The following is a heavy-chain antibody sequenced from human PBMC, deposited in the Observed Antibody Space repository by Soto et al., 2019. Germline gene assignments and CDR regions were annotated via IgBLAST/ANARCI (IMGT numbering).Heavy chain of an antibody. CDR3: ARDLAGIAAAGTIGGMDV. D-gene: IGHD6-13*01. V-gene: IGHV4-59*01. Sequence: NPSETLSLTCTVSGGSISSYYWSWIRQPPGKGLEWIGYIYYSGSTNYNPSLKSRVTISVDTSKNQFSLKLSSVTAADTAVYYCARDLAGIAAAGTIGGMDVWGQGTTVTVSS. J-gene: IGHJ6*02. CDR1: GGSISSYY. CDR2: IYYSGST.